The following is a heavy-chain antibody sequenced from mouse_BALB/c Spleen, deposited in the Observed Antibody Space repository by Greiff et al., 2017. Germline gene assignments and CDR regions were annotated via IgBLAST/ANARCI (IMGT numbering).Heavy chain of an antibody. V-gene: IGHV3-6*02. Sequence: ESGPGLVKPSQSLSLTCSVTGYSITSGYYWNWIRQFPGNKLEWMGYISYDGSNNYNPSLKNRISITRDTSKNQFFLKLNSVTTEDTATYYCARATMITDYYAMDYWGQGTSVTVSS. CDR3: ARATMITDYYAMDY. D-gene: IGHD2-4*01. CDR2: ISYDGSN. J-gene: IGHJ4*01. CDR1: GYSITSGYY.